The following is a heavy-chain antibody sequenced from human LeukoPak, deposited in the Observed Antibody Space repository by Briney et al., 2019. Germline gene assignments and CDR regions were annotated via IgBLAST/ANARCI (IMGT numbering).Heavy chain of an antibody. V-gene: IGHV1-69*05. CDR2: IIPIFGPA. Sequence: SVKVSCKASGGTFSSYAISWVRQAPGQGLECMGRIIPIFGPANYAQKFQGRDTITTDESTSTAYMELSSLRSEDTAVYYCASGGAAAGPYYYYYMDVWGKGTTVTVSS. CDR3: ASGGAAAGPYYYYYMDV. J-gene: IGHJ6*03. CDR1: GGTFSSYA. D-gene: IGHD6-13*01.